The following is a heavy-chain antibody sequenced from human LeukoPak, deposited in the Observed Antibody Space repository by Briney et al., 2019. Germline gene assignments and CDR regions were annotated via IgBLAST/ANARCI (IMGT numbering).Heavy chain of an antibody. CDR2: INPNSGGT. J-gene: IGHJ3*02. Sequence: ASVKVSCKASGGTFSTYAIAWVRQAPGQGLERMGWINPNSGGTNYAQKFQGRVTMTRDTSISTAYMELSRLRSDDTAVYYCARGLITMVRGISGVAFDIWGQGTMVTVSS. CDR1: GGTFSTYA. V-gene: IGHV1-2*02. CDR3: ARGLITMVRGISGVAFDI. D-gene: IGHD3-10*01.